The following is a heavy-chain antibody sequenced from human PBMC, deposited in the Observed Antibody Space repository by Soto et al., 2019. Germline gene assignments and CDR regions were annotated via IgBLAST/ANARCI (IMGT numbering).Heavy chain of an antibody. J-gene: IGHJ6*02. V-gene: IGHV5-10-1*01. D-gene: IGHD2-2*02. Sequence: LKISCKGSGYSFTSYWISWVRQMPGKGLEWMGRIDPSDSYTNYSPSFQGHVTISADKSISTAYLQWSSLKASDTAMYYCARLPLGFVVVPAAIEARYGMDVWGQGTTVTVSS. CDR1: GYSFTSYW. CDR3: ARLPLGFVVVPAAIEARYGMDV. CDR2: IDPSDSYT.